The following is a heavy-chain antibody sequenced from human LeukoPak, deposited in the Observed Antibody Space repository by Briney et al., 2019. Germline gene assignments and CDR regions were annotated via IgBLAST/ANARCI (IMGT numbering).Heavy chain of an antibody. J-gene: IGHJ4*02. V-gene: IGHV3-23*01. D-gene: IGHD3-10*01. CDR2: ISGSGGST. CDR1: GFTFSSYA. CDR3: AILPRGIGGFDY. Sequence: GGSLRLSCAASGFTFSSYAMSWVRQAPGKGQEWVSAISGSGGSTYYANSVKGRFTISRDNSKNTLYLQMNSLRAEDTAVYYCAILPRGIGGFDYWGQGTLVTVSS.